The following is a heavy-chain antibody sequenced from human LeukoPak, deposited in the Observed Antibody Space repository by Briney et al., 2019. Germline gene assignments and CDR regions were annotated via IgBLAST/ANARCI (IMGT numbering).Heavy chain of an antibody. J-gene: IGHJ5*02. CDR2: IYYSGST. V-gene: IGHV4-59*01. CDR3: AREGPGYSSSWYWFDP. CDR1: GGSISSYY. Sequence: SETLSLTCTISGGSISSYYWSWIRQPPGKGLEWIGYIYYSGSTNYNPSLKSRVTISVDTSKKQFSLKLSSVTAADTAVYYCAREGPGYSSSWYWFDPWGQGTLVTVSS. D-gene: IGHD6-13*01.